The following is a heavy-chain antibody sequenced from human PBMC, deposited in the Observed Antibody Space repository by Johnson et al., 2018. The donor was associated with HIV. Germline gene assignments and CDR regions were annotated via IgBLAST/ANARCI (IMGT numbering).Heavy chain of an antibody. D-gene: IGHD3-16*01. V-gene: IGHV3-7*01. J-gene: IGHJ3*02. CDR1: GFTFSSYW. CDR2: IKQDGSEK. Sequence: VQLVESGGGLVQPGGSLRLSCAASGFTFSSYWMSWVRQAPGKGLEWVANIKQDGSEKYYVDSVKGRFTISRDNAKTSLFLRVNSLRAEDSGMYYCARDATPWGGDYVGYAFDIWGQGTMVTVSS. CDR3: ARDATPWGGDYVGYAFDI.